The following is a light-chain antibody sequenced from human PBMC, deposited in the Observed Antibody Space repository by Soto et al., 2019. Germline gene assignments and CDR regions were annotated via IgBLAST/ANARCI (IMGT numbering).Light chain of an antibody. CDR1: QSVSSN. CDR3: QQYNNWRGT. Sequence: EIVMTQSPATLSVSPGERATLSCRASQSVSSNLAWYQQKPGQAPRLLIYGASTRATGIPARFSGSRSGTEFTLTISSLQSEAFAVYYCQQYNNWRGTFGQGTKVAIK. V-gene: IGKV3-15*01. CDR2: GAS. J-gene: IGKJ1*01.